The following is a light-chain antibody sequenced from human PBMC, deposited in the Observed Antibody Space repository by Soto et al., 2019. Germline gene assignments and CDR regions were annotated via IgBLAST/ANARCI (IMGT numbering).Light chain of an antibody. Sequence: DIVMTQSPLSLPVTPGEPASISCRSSQSLLHSNGYNYLDWYLQKPGQSPQLLIYLGSNRSSGVPDRFSGSGSGTDFTLKISSLESEDFAVYYCQQYIDWPPTFGQGTKVDI. V-gene: IGKV2-28*01. CDR2: LGS. J-gene: IGKJ1*01. CDR3: QQYIDWPPT. CDR1: QSLLHSNGYNY.